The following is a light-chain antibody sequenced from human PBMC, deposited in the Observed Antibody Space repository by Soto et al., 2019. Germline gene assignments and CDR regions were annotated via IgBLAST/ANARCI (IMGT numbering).Light chain of an antibody. CDR3: CSHAGSTSSYV. CDR1: SSDVGSYNL. Sequence: QSVLTQPAAVSGARGQAITISCTGTSSDVGSYNLVSWYQQHPGKAPKLMIYEGSKRPSGVSNRFSGSKSGNTASLTISGLQAEDEADYYCCSHAGSTSSYVFGTATKVTVL. V-gene: IGLV2-23*01. J-gene: IGLJ1*01. CDR2: EGS.